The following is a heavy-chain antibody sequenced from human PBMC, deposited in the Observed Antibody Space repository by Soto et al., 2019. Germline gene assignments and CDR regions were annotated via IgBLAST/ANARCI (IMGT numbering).Heavy chain of an antibody. CDR3: ARAGYCSGGSCYSVYYYYGMDV. CDR1: GFTFSSYG. CDR2: IWYDGSNK. Sequence: GGSLRLSCAASGFTFSSYGMHWVRQAPGKGLEWVAVIWYDGSNKYYADSVKGRFTISRDNSKNTLYLQMNSLRAEDTAVYYCARAGYCSGGSCYSVYYYYGMDVWGQGTTVTVSS. J-gene: IGHJ6*02. D-gene: IGHD2-15*01. V-gene: IGHV3-33*01.